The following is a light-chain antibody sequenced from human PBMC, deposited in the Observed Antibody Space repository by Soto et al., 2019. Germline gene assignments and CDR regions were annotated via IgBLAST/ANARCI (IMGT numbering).Light chain of an antibody. V-gene: IGLV1-40*01. CDR2: GNN. J-gene: IGLJ1*01. Sequence: QSVLTQPPSVSGAPGQRVTISCTGSSSNIGAGYEVHWYQQLPGTAPKLLIYGNNNRPSGVPDRFSGPKSGTSASLAITGLQAEDEADYYCQSYDSSLSALYVFGTGTKVTVL. CDR1: SSNIGAGYE. CDR3: QSYDSSLSALYV.